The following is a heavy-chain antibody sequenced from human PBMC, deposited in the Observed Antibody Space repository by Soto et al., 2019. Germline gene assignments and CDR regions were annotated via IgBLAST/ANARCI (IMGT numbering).Heavy chain of an antibody. CDR3: AKDRSQYDF. V-gene: IGHV3-23*01. Sequence: EVQLLESGGGLVQPGGSLRLSCATSGFTFSTYAMSWVRQAPGKGLEWVSGIFASGDGTYYADSVKGRFTISRDNSKNTLSLQMNSLRVEDTAVYYCAKDRSQYDFWGQGTLVTVSS. J-gene: IGHJ4*02. CDR1: GFTFSTYA. CDR2: IFASGDGT. D-gene: IGHD3-16*02.